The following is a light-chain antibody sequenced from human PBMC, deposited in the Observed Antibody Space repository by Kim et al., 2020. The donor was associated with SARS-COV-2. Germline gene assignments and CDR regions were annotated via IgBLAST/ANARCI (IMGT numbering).Light chain of an antibody. CDR2: AAS. V-gene: IGKV1-9*01. Sequence: GSVGDRVTITCRASQGISSYLAWHQQKPGRPPKVLIYAASSVQSGVPSRFSGSGSGTDFTLTISSLQPEDSATYFCQQFNSYPITFGQGTRLEIK. CDR3: QQFNSYPIT. CDR1: QGISSY. J-gene: IGKJ5*01.